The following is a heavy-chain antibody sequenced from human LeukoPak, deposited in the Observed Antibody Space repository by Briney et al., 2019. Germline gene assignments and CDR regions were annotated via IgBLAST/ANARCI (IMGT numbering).Heavy chain of an antibody. CDR1: GFTFSSYG. Sequence: GGSLRLSCAASGFTFSSYGMSWVRQAPGKGLEWVSAISGSGGSTYYADSVKGRFTISRDNSKNTLYLQMNSLRAEDTAVYYCAKGLRYYYDSSGYPYWGQGTLVTVSS. V-gene: IGHV3-23*01. CDR3: AKGLRYYYDSSGYPY. D-gene: IGHD3-22*01. J-gene: IGHJ4*02. CDR2: ISGSGGST.